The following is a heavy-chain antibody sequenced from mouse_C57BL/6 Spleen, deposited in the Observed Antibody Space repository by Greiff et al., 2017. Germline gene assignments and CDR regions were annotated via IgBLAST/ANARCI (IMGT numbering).Heavy chain of an antibody. V-gene: IGHV5-6*01. CDR3: ARPLYYGNYGGYFDV. CDR1: GFTFSSYG. CDR2: ISSGGSYT. Sequence: EVQLVESGGDLVKPGGSLKLSCAASGFTFSSYGMSWVRQTPDKRLEWVATISSGGSYTYYPDSVKGRFTISRDNAKNTLYLQMSSLKSEDTAMYYCARPLYYGNYGGYFDVGGTGTTVTVSS. D-gene: IGHD2-1*01. J-gene: IGHJ1*03.